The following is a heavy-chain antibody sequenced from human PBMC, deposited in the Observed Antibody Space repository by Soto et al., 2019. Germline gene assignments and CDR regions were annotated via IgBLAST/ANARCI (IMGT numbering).Heavy chain of an antibody. V-gene: IGHV1-18*01. Sequence: VKVSCKTSGYTFTSYGISWVRQAPGQGLEGMGWISAYNGNTNYAQKLQGRVTMTTDTSTSTAYMALRSLTSDNAFFYYFAGGIWESTAYLVYWGQGTLVTVSS. CDR1: GYTFTSYG. CDR3: AGGIWESTAYLVY. J-gene: IGHJ4*02. CDR2: ISAYNGNT. D-gene: IGHD2-2*01.